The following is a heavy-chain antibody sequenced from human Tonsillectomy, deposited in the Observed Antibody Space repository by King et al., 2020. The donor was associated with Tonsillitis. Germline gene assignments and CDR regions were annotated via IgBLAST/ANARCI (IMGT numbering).Heavy chain of an antibody. CDR1: GFTFSSYA. V-gene: IGHV3-30-3*01. J-gene: IGHJ6*03. Sequence: VQLVESGGGVVQPGRSLRLSCAASGFTFSSYAMHWVRQAPGKRLEWVAVISYDGNNKYYADSVKGRFTISRDNSKNTLYLQMNSLRAEDTAVYYCARDSVPPYYYYYYMDVWGKGTTVTVSS. CDR3: ARDSVPPYYYYYYMDV. CDR2: ISYDGNNK. D-gene: IGHD6-19*01.